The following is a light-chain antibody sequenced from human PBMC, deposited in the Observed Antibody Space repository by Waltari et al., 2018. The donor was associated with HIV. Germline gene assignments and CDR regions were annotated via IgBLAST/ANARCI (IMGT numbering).Light chain of an antibody. CDR2: GNT. CDR1: SSHIEAGYG. CDR3: QSYDSSLSVVV. J-gene: IGLJ2*01. Sequence: QSVLTQPPSVSVATGQRVTIPFTGSSSHIEAGYGVHWYPQLPGTAPKLLIYGNTNRPSGIPDRFSGSKSDTSASLAITGLQAEDEADYYCQSYDSSLSVVVFGGGTKLTVL. V-gene: IGLV1-40*01.